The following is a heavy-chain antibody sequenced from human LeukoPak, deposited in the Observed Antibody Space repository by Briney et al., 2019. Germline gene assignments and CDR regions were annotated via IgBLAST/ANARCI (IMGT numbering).Heavy chain of an antibody. CDR2: IKEDGSEK. V-gene: IGHV3-7*01. Sequence: PGGSLRLSCAASGFTFSSYEMNWVRQAPGKGLEWVANIKEDGSEKYYVDSVKGRFTIFRDNAKNSLYLQMNSLKAEDTAMYYCARVGLGVGSGRKASGFDPWGQGTLVIVSS. CDR1: GFTFSSYE. J-gene: IGHJ5*02. D-gene: IGHD3-10*01. CDR3: ARVGLGVGSGRKASGFDP.